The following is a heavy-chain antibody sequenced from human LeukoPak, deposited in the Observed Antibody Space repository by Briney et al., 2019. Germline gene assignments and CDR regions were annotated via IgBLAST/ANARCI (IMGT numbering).Heavy chain of an antibody. J-gene: IGHJ4*02. V-gene: IGHV3-23*01. Sequence: QPEGSLRLSCAASGFTFSSYAMSWVRQAPGKGLEWVSSISGSGGSTYYADSVKGRFTISRDNSKNTLFLQMNSLRAEDTAVYYCAKRAVPGNAFFDNWGQGNLVTVSS. D-gene: IGHD6-19*01. CDR3: AKRAVPGNAFFDN. CDR2: ISGSGGST. CDR1: GFTFSSYA.